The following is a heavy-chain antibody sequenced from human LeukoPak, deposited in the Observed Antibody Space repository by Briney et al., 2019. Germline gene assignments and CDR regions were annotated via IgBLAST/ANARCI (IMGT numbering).Heavy chain of an antibody. Sequence: ASVKVSCKASGYTFASYYMHWVRQAAGQGLEWIGWINPNSGGTNYAQKFQGRVTMTRDTSISPANMELSRLGCDETAVVFFGGLTKVRGVGGFDYWGQGTLVTVSS. CDR1: GYTFASYY. D-gene: IGHD3-10*01. J-gene: IGHJ4*02. V-gene: IGHV1-2*02. CDR2: INPNSGGT. CDR3: GGLTKVRGVGGFDY.